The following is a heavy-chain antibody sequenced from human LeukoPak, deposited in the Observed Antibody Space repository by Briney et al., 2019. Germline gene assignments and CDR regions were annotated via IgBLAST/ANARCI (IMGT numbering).Heavy chain of an antibody. CDR3: ARAPTVTTWGYYYYGMGV. CDR1: GGSISSYY. J-gene: IGHJ6*02. CDR2: IYYSGGT. Sequence: SETLSLTCTVSGGSISSYYWSWIRQPLGKGLEWIGYIYYSGGTNYNPSLKSRVTISVDTSKNQFSLKLSSVTAADTAVYYCARAPTVTTWGYYYYGMGVWGQGTTVTVSS. V-gene: IGHV4-59*01. D-gene: IGHD4-17*01.